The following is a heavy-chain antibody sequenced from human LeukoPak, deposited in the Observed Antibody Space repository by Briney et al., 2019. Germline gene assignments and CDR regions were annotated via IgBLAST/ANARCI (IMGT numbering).Heavy chain of an antibody. CDR2: IYYSGST. CDR1: GGSISSYY. CDR3: ARGYGRQSYYNY. J-gene: IGHJ4*02. D-gene: IGHD3-10*01. Sequence: PSETLSLTCTVSGGSISSYYWSWIRQPPGKGLEWIGYIYYSGSTNYNPSLKSRVTISVDTSKNQFSLKLSSVTAADTAVYYCARGYGRQSYYNYWGQGTLVTVSS. V-gene: IGHV4-59*12.